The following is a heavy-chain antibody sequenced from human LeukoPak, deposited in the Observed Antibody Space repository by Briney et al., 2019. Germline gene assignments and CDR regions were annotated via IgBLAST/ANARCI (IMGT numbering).Heavy chain of an antibody. D-gene: IGHD5-18*01. Sequence: GGSLRLSCAASGFTFSTYAMTWLRQAPGKGLEWVSALSASGSNTYYADSVKGRFTISRDNSKNMLCLQMNSLRADDTAVYYCAQISVDTSRGRWSDFDSWGQGILVTVSS. J-gene: IGHJ4*02. V-gene: IGHV3-23*01. CDR3: AQISVDTSRGRWSDFDS. CDR1: GFTFSTYA. CDR2: LSASGSNT.